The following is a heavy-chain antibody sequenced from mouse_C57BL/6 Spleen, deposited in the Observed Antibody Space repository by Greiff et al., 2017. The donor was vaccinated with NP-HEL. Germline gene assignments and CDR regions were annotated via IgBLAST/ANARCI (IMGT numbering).Heavy chain of an antibody. V-gene: IGHV1-82*01. J-gene: IGHJ2*01. CDR2: IYPGDGDT. CDR1: GYAFSSSW. Sequence: QVQLQQSGPELVKPGASVKISCKASGYAFSSSWMNWVKQRPGKGLEWIGRIYPGDGDTNYNGKFKGKATLPADKSSSTAYMQLSSLTSEDSAVYVCVILRRGSPYYFDDWGQGTTLTVSS. CDR3: VILRRGSPYYFDD.